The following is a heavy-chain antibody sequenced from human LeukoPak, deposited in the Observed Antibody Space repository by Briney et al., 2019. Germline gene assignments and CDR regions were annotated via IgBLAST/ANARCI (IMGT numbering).Heavy chain of an antibody. V-gene: IGHV4-39*01. Sequence: SETLSLTCTVSGGSISSSSYYWGWIRQPPGKGLEWIGSIYYSGSTYYNPSLKSRVTISVDTSKNQFSLKLSSVTAADTAVYYCARYSSGWSVNWFDPWGQGTLVTVSS. CDR3: ARYSSGWSVNWFDP. J-gene: IGHJ5*02. D-gene: IGHD6-19*01. CDR1: GGSISSSSYY. CDR2: IYYSGST.